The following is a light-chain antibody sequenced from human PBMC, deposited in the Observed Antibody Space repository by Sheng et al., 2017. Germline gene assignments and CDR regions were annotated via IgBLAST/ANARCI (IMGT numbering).Light chain of an antibody. J-gene: IGKJ4*01. CDR2: DAS. V-gene: IGKV3-11*01. Sequence: FVLTQSPATLSLSPGETASLSCKASQSVTSYLNWYQQKPGQAPRLLIYDASNRATGIPARFSGSGSRTDFTLTISSLEPEDFGIYYCQQRYFWPLTFGGGTRVEIK. CDR1: QSVTSY. CDR3: QQRYFWPLT.